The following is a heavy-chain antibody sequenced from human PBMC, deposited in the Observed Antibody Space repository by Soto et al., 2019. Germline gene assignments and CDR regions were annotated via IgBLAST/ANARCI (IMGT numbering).Heavy chain of an antibody. D-gene: IGHD3-22*01. Sequence: ASVKVSCQASGYTFTTYAMLWVRQAPGQRLEWMGWINVGTGNTKYSQNFQGRVTITRDTSASTAHMELSSLRSEDTAVYYCAYDSSGYLDDWGQGTLVTVS. J-gene: IGHJ4*02. CDR1: GYTFTTYA. CDR3: AYDSSGYLDD. V-gene: IGHV1-3*01. CDR2: INVGTGNT.